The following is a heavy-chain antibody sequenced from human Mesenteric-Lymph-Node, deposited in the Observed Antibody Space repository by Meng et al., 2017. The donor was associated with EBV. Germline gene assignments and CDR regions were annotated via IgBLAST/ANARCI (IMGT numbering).Heavy chain of an antibody. V-gene: IGHV4-39*01. CDR2: IYYSGNT. D-gene: IGHD3-10*01. J-gene: IGHJ4*02. CDR1: GYSINRDPYY. Sequence: QLRESGPGLVKPSQTLSLICPVSGYSINRDPYYWGWIRQPSGKGLEWIGAIYYSGNTYYTPSLKSRVTISADASKNQLSLRLNSVTAADTAVYFCARGFTLIQGDALSDWGQGTLVTVSS. CDR3: ARGFTLIQGDALSD.